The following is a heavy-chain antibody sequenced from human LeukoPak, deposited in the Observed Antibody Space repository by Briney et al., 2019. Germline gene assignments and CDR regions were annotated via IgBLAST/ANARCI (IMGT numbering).Heavy chain of an antibody. CDR1: GGSFSGYY. CDR3: ARRAVSHRVFDI. J-gene: IGHJ3*02. Sequence: SKTLSLTCAVYGGSFSGYYWSWIRQPPGKGLEWIGEINHSGSTNYNPSLKSRVTISVDTSKNQFSLKLSSVTAADTAVYYCARRAVSHRVFDIWGQGTMVTVSS. V-gene: IGHV4-34*01. CDR2: INHSGST.